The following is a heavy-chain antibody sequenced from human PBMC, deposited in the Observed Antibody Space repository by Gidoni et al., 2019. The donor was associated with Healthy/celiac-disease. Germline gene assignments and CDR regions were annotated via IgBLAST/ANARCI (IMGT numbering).Heavy chain of an antibody. CDR1: GLTFSSYG. D-gene: IGHD6-19*01. Sequence: EVQLVESGGGLVKPGGSMRLSCAASGLTFSSYGMHWVRQAPGKGLEGVSSISSSSSYIYYADSVKVRFTISRDNAKNSLYLQMNSLRAEDTAVYYCARGEDSSGWYGNYYYYYGMDVWGQGTTVTVSS. V-gene: IGHV3-21*01. CDR2: ISSSSSYI. J-gene: IGHJ6*02. CDR3: ARGEDSSGWYGNYYYYYGMDV.